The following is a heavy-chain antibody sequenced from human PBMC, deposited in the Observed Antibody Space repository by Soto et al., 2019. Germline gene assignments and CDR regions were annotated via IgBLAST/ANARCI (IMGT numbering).Heavy chain of an antibody. CDR2: ISSYNGNT. CDR1: GYTFTTYI. V-gene: IGHV1-18*04. CDR3: ARGPRYRSSFICFAGVTWFGS. J-gene: IGHJ5*01. D-gene: IGHD2-2*01. Sequence: ASVKVSCKPSGYTFTTYIISWVRHSPGQGLEWMGWISSYNGNTNYAQWVQGRDPKPTDTSTSTTYMELSILRSDATAVNYCARGPRYRSSFICFAGVTWFGSWGQGTLGTVSS.